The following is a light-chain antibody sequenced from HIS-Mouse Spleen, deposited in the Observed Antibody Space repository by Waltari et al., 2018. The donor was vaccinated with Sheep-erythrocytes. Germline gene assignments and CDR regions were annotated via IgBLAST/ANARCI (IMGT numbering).Light chain of an antibody. CDR3: QSADSSGTYPV. CDR1: ALPKQY. J-gene: IGLJ2*01. Sequence: SYELTQPPSVSVSPGQTARITCSGDALPKQYAYWYQQKPGQAPVLVIYKDSERPSGIPERFSGSSSGTTVTLIISGVQAEDEADYYLQSADSSGTYPVFGGGTKLTVL. CDR2: KDS. V-gene: IGLV3-25*03.